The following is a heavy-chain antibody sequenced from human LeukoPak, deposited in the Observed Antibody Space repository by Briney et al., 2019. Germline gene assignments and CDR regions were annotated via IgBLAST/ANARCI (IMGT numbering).Heavy chain of an antibody. CDR1: GYSISSGYY. J-gene: IGHJ4*02. D-gene: IGHD1-26*01. CDR2: IYHSGST. CDR3: ARERPREVGALEDFDY. V-gene: IGHV4-38-2*02. Sequence: PSETLSLTCTVSGYSISSGYYWGWIRQPPGKGLEWIGSIYHSGSTYYNPSLKSRVTISVDTSKNQFSLKLSSVTAADTAVYYCARERPREVGALEDFDYWGQGTLVTVSS.